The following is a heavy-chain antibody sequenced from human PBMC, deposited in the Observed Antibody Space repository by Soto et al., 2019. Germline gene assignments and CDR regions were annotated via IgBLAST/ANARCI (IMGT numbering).Heavy chain of an antibody. CDR2: IYTSGST. CDR3: ASFYDILTGHDAFDI. V-gene: IGHV4-4*07. J-gene: IGHJ3*02. CDR1: GGSISSYY. D-gene: IGHD3-9*01. Sequence: PSETLSLTCTVSGGSISSYYWSWIRQPAGKGLEWIGRIYTSGSTNYNPSLKSRVTMSVDTSKNQFSLKLSSVTAADTAVYYCASFYDILTGHDAFDIWGQGTMVTVSS.